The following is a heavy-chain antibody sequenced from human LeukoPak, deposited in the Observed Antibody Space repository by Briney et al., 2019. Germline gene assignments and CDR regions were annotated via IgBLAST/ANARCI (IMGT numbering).Heavy chain of an antibody. V-gene: IGHV3-7*01. CDR1: GFTFSSYW. D-gene: IGHD1-26*01. Sequence: GGSLRLSCAASGFTFSSYWMSWVRQAPGKGLEWVANIKQDGSEIYYVDSVKGRFTISRDNSKSTVYLQMNSLTTEDTGVFYCARDGAEGASDAFDIWGQGTMVTVSS. J-gene: IGHJ3*02. CDR2: IKQDGSEI. CDR3: ARDGAEGASDAFDI.